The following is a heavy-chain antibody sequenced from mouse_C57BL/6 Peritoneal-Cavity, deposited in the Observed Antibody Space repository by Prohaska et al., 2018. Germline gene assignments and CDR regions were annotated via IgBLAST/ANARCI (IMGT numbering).Heavy chain of an antibody. D-gene: IGHD2-5*01. CDR2: INPNNGGT. CDR1: GYTFTDYY. Sequence: EVQLQQSGPELVKPGASVKISCKASGYTFTDYYMNWVKQSHGKSLEWIGDINPNNGGTSYNQKVKGKATLTVDKSSSTAYMELRSLTSEDSAVYYCARKTYYSNPFAYWGQGTLVTVSA. J-gene: IGHJ3*01. CDR3: ARKTYYSNPFAY. V-gene: IGHV1-26*01.